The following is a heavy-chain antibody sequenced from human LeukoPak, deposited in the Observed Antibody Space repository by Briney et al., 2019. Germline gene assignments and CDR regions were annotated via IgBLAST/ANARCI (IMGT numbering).Heavy chain of an antibody. CDR1: GFTFSSYS. CDR2: ISSSSSTI. CDR3: ARDVLTYYYGSGDV. Sequence: GGSLRLSCAASGFTFSSYSMNWVRQAPGKGLEWVSYISSSSSTIYYADSVKGRFTISRDNAKNSLYLQMNSLRAEGTAVYYCARDVLTYYYGSGDVWGKGTTVTVSS. J-gene: IGHJ6*04. V-gene: IGHV3-48*01. D-gene: IGHD3-10*01.